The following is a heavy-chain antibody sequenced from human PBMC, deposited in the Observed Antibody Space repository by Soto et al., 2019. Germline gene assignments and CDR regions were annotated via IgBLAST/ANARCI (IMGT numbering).Heavy chain of an antibody. Sequence: EVQLLESGGGLVQPGGSLRLSCEASGFTFSSYAMSWVRQAPGKGLEWVSGISGTGGGTYYADSVKGRFTISRDNSKSTLYLQMNSPRAEDTAVYYCALTPWDSILTGSLYWGQGTLVTVSS. CDR3: ALTPWDSILTGSLY. CDR2: ISGTGGGT. J-gene: IGHJ4*02. V-gene: IGHV3-23*01. D-gene: IGHD3-9*01. CDR1: GFTFSSYA.